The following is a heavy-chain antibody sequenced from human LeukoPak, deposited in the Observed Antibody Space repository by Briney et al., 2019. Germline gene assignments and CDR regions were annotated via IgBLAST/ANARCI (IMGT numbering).Heavy chain of an antibody. D-gene: IGHD3-16*01. V-gene: IGHV4-34*01. J-gene: IGHJ4*02. CDR3: ARGEGRGSSSTYVWTPGYFDY. CDR1: GGSFSGYY. Sequence: SETLSLTCAVYGGSFSGYYWSWIRQPPGKGLEWIGEINHSGSTNYNPSLKRRVTISVDTSKNQFSLKLSSVTAADTAVYYCARGEGRGSSSTYVWTPGYFDYWGQGTLVTVSS. CDR2: INHSGST.